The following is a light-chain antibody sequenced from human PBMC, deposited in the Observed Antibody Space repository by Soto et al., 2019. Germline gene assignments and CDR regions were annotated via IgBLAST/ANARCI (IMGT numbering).Light chain of an antibody. CDR2: DVN. Sequence: QSVLTQPASVSGSPGQSITISCTGASSDVGGYNYVSWYHQRPGKAPKLMIFDVNNRPSGVSNRFSGSKSGNTASLTISGLQAEDEADYYCCSYTSSTTYVFGTGTKLTVL. V-gene: IGLV2-14*01. CDR3: CSYTSSTTYV. CDR1: SSDVGGYNY. J-gene: IGLJ1*01.